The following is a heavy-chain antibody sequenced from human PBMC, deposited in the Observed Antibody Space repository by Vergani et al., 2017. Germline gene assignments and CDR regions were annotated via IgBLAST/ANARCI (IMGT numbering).Heavy chain of an antibody. V-gene: IGHV3-11*05. CDR3: ARLYGAGSYYFDY. Sequence: QVQLVESGGGLVKPGGSLRLSCAASGFTFSDYYMSWIRQAPGKGLEWVSYTSSSSSYTNYADSVKGRFTISRDNAKNSLYLQMNSLRAEDTAVYYCARLYGAGSYYFDYWGQGTLVTVSS. D-gene: IGHD3-10*01. CDR2: TSSSSSYT. CDR1: GFTFSDYY. J-gene: IGHJ4*02.